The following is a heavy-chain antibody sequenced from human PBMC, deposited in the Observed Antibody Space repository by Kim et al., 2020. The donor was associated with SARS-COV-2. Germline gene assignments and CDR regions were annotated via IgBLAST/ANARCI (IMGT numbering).Heavy chain of an antibody. D-gene: IGHD3-10*01. CDR3: ARLYGITMVRGVTLLDPGGPYFDL. J-gene: IGHJ2*01. CDR2: IYPGDSDT. V-gene: IGHV5-51*01. CDR1: GYSFTSYW. Sequence: GESLKISCKGSGYSFTSYWIGWVRQMPGKGLEWMGIIYPGDSDTRYSPSFQGQVTISADKSISTAYLQWSSLKASDTAMYYCARLYGITMVRGVTLLDPGGPYFDLWGRGTLVTVSS.